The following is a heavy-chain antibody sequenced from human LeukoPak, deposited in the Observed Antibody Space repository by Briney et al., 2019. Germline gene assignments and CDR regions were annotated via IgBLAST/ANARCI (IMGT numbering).Heavy chain of an antibody. V-gene: IGHV3-23*01. D-gene: IGHD2-15*01. CDR2: ISGSGDST. CDR1: GFTLSTYA. Sequence: PGGSLRLSCAASGFTLSTYAMSSVRQAPGKGLEWVSAISGSGDSTYYADSVKGRFTISRDTSKNTLYLQMNSLRAEDTAVYYCAKSSSVSRYSSSDSWGQGTRVTVSS. J-gene: IGHJ4*02. CDR3: AKSSSVSRYSSSDS.